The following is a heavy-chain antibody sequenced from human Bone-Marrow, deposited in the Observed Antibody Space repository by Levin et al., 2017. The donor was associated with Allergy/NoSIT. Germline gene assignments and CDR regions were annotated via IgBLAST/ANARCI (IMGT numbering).Heavy chain of an antibody. Sequence: PGGSLRLSCAASGFTFSTYSMNWVRQAPGKGLEWVSSISSSSYIYYADSVKGRFTISRDNAKNSLYLQMNSLRAEDTAVYYCARSFMREERTIDYWGQGTLVTVSS. CDR2: ISSSSYI. CDR1: GFTFSTYS. J-gene: IGHJ4*02. V-gene: IGHV3-21*01. D-gene: IGHD1-26*01. CDR3: ARSFMREERTIDY.